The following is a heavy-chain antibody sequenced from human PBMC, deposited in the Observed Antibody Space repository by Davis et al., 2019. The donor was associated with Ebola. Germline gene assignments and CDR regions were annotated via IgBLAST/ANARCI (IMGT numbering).Heavy chain of an antibody. Sequence: GESLKISCAASGLTFSSYGMHWVRQAPGKGLEWVAFIRYDGSNKYYADSVKGRFTISRDNSKNTLYLQMNSLRAEDTAVYYCARGVLGPFDYWGQGTLVTVSS. V-gene: IGHV3-30*02. CDR3: ARGVLGPFDY. CDR2: IRYDGSNK. J-gene: IGHJ4*02. CDR1: GLTFSSYG. D-gene: IGHD1-26*01.